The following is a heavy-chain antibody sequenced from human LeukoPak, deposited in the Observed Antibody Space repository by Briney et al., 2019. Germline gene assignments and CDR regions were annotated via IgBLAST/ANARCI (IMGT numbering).Heavy chain of an antibody. J-gene: IGHJ4*02. CDR2: ISSSSSYI. V-gene: IGHV3-21*01. CDR1: GFSFTFYS. CDR3: TTDRRGYSPDY. D-gene: IGHD5-18*01. Sequence: GGSLRPSCAASGFSFTFYSMNWVRQAPGKGLEWVSSISSSSSYIYYADSVKGRFTISRDNAKNSLYLQMNSLRAEDTAVYYCTTDRRGYSPDYWGQGTLVTVSS.